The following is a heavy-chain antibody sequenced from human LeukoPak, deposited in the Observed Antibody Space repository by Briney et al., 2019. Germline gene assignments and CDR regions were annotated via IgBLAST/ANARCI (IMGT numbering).Heavy chain of an antibody. Sequence: SSETLSLTCAVYGGSFSGYYWSWIRQPPGKGLEWIGEINHSGSTNYNPSLKSRVTISVDTSKNQFSLKLSSVTAADTAVYYCARRLSGNSGWFDPWGQGTLVTVSS. D-gene: IGHD3-10*01. J-gene: IGHJ5*02. CDR3: ARRLSGNSGWFDP. V-gene: IGHV4-34*01. CDR1: GGSFSGYY. CDR2: INHSGST.